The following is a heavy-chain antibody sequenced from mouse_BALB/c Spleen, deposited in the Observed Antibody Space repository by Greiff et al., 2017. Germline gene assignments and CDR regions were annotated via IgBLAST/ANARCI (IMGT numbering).Heavy chain of an antibody. D-gene: IGHD2-14*01. J-gene: IGHJ2*01. CDR1: GFTFSSYA. V-gene: IGHV5-6-5*01. CDR3: ARREVRDYFDY. Sequence: EVMLVESGGGLVKPGGSLKLSCAASGFTFSSYAMSWVRQTPEKRLEWVASISSGGSTYYPDSVKGRFTISRDNARNILYLQMSSLRSEDTAMYYCARREVRDYFDYWGQGTTLTVSS. CDR2: ISSGGST.